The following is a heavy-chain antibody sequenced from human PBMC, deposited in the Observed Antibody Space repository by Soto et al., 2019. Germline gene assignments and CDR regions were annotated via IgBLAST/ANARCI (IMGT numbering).Heavy chain of an antibody. CDR1: GGTFSSYA. Sequence: SVKVSCKASGGTFSSYAISWVRQAPGQGLEWMGGIIPIFGTANYAQKFQGRVTITADESTSTAYMELSSLRSEDTAVYYCARDLAYYDFWSGYYPPQRAFDIWGQGTMVTVSS. CDR3: ARDLAYYDFWSGYYPPQRAFDI. D-gene: IGHD3-3*01. CDR2: IIPIFGTA. J-gene: IGHJ3*02. V-gene: IGHV1-69*13.